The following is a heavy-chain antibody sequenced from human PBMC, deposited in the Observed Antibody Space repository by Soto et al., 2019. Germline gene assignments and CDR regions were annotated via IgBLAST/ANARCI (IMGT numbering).Heavy chain of an antibody. CDR2: INHSGST. Sequence: SETLSLTCAVYGGSFSGYYWSWIRQPPGKGLEWIGEINHSGSTNYNPSLKSRVTISVDTSKNQFSLKLSSVTAADTAVYYCARGGSNPSYYDFWSGYYRDYYYYYYMDVWGKGTTVTVSS. D-gene: IGHD3-3*01. J-gene: IGHJ6*03. CDR1: GGSFSGYY. V-gene: IGHV4-34*01. CDR3: ARGGSNPSYYDFWSGYYRDYYYYYYMDV.